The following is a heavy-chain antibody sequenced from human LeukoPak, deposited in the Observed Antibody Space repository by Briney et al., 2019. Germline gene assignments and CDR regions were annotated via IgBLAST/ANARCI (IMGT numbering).Heavy chain of an antibody. J-gene: IGHJ4*02. D-gene: IGHD5-24*01. Sequence: PSETLSLTCSVSGGSISSHNHHWDWIRLPPGNGLEWIGSIHHSGVTYSNPSLRSRLNLSVDMSKNHFSLNLSSVTAADTAVYYCARRDNSFDSWGPGTLVTVSS. V-gene: IGHV4-39*02. CDR2: IHHSGVT. CDR1: GGSISSHNHH. CDR3: ARRDNSFDS.